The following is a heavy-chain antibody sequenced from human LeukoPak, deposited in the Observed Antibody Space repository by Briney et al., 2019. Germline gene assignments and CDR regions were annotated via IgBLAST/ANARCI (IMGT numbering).Heavy chain of an antibody. J-gene: IGHJ4*02. D-gene: IGHD6-13*01. CDR1: GFTFSDYY. CDR3: ARGSSWYGFDY. V-gene: IGHV3-11*01. CDR2: ISSSGSSI. Sequence: GGSLRLSCAATGFTFSDYYMSWIRQVPGKGLEWVSYISSSGSSIYYADSVKGRFTISRDNAKNSLYLQMNSLRAEDTAVYYCARGSSWYGFDYWGQGTLVTVSS.